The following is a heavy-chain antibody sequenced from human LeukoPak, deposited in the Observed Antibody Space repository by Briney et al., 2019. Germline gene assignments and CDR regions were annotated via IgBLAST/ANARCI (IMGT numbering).Heavy chain of an antibody. Sequence: ASVKVSCKASGYTFTGYYMHWVRQAPGQGLEWMGWINPNSGGTNYAQKFQGRVTMTRDTSISTAYMDLSSLRSEDTAVYYCARTGYCGSRSCYLPPWGASQQAAIFDSWGQGTLVTVSS. CDR3: ARTGYCGSRSCYLPPWGASQQAAIFDS. CDR1: GYTFTGYY. CDR2: INPNSGGT. V-gene: IGHV1-2*02. J-gene: IGHJ4*02. D-gene: IGHD2-2*03.